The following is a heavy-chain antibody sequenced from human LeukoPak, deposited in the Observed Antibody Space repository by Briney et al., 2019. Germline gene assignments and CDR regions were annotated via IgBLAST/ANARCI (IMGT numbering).Heavy chain of an antibody. CDR1: GLTFRRYG. CDR2: IESDESIR. CDR3: TKNAGRREGWFDP. J-gene: IGHJ5*02. V-gene: IGHV3-30*02. Sequence: GGSLRLSCAASGLTFRRYGMHWVRHTPGKGLEWVAFIESDESIRQYADLVKGRFTISRDNSKNMLYLQMNSLTTEDTAMYYCTKNAGRREGWFDPWGQGTLVTVSS. D-gene: IGHD1-26*01.